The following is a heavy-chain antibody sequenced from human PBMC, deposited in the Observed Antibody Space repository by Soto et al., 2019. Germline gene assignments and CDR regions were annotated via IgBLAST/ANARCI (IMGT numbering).Heavy chain of an antibody. J-gene: IGHJ6*03. CDR1: GYTFSDYY. D-gene: IGHD5-12*01. Sequence: QVQLVQSGAEVKKPGASVTVSCKASGYTFSDYYLHWVRQAPGQGPEWMGRINPNSGDTKFAQKFQGRVTMTRDTSVMTAFMELNWLKPDDTAVYYCARESGGATATLDYYYFYMDVWGQGTTVTVSS. V-gene: IGHV1-2*06. CDR3: ARESGGATATLDYYYFYMDV. CDR2: INPNSGDT.